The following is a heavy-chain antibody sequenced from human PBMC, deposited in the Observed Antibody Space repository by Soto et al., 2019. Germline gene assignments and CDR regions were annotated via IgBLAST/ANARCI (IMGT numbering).Heavy chain of an antibody. CDR3: AKDKERGGYDSDFDS. J-gene: IGHJ4*02. CDR2: ITNGNT. V-gene: IGHV3-23*01. D-gene: IGHD3-3*01. CDR1: GFTFGTYG. Sequence: PVGSLRLSCAASGFTFGTYGMGWVRQAPGKGLEWVSTITNGNTYYAASVKGRFTISRDNSKNTLYLQMSSLRAEDTALYYCAKDKERGGYDSDFDSWGQGTLVTVSS.